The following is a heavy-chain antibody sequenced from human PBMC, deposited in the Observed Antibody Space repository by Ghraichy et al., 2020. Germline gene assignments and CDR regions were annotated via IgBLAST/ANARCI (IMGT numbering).Heavy chain of an antibody. CDR3: AKDGGYSYGYGTLDY. D-gene: IGHD5-18*01. CDR1: GCTFDDYT. CDR2: ISWDGGST. Sequence: GESLNISCAASGCTFDDYTMHWVRQAPGKGLEWVSLISWDGGSTYYADSVKGRFTISRDNRKNSLYLQMNSLRTEDTALYYCAKDGGYSYGYGTLDYWGQGTLVTFSS. J-gene: IGHJ4*02. V-gene: IGHV3-43*01.